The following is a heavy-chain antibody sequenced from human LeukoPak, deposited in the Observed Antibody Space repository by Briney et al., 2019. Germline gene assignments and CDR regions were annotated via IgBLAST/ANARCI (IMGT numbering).Heavy chain of an antibody. J-gene: IGHJ4*02. Sequence: GGSLRLSCAASGFTFDDYAMHWVRQAPGKGLEWVSGISWNSGSIGYADSVKGRFTISRDNAKNSLYLQMNSLRAEDTAVYYCATKRRDSGYDFDYWGQGTLVTVSS. CDR1: GFTFDDYA. D-gene: IGHD5-12*01. CDR2: ISWNSGSI. CDR3: ATKRRDSGYDFDY. V-gene: IGHV3-9*01.